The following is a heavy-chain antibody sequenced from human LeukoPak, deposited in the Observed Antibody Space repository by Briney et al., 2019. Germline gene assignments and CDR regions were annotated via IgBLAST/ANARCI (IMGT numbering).Heavy chain of an antibody. CDR2: ISDYNGKT. CDR1: GYTFTSYD. V-gene: IGHV1-18*01. CDR3: LRNHPPSYSSSGAFDI. J-gene: IGHJ3*02. D-gene: IGHD6-6*01. Sequence: SSVKVSCKDSGYTFTSYDIIWLRQDPGQRMEGMGWISDYNGKTNYAQKLHGRVTITTNTSTITAHMVPKSQRCDDTAVDCFLRNHPPSYSSSGAFDIWGQGTMVTVSS.